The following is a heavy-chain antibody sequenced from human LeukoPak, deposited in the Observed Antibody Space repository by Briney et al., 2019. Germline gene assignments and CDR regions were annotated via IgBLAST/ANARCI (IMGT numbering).Heavy chain of an antibody. CDR2: TYYSGST. CDR1: GGSISSYY. D-gene: IGHD3-10*01. J-gene: IGHJ5*02. Sequence: SETLSLTCTVSGGSISSYYWSWIRQPPGKGLEWIGYTYYSGSTNYNPSLKSRVTISVDTSKNQFSLKLSSVTAADTAVYYCARENLGSYGSGSYYNGNWSDPWGQGTLVTVSS. V-gene: IGHV4-59*01. CDR3: ARENLGSYGSGSYYNGNWSDP.